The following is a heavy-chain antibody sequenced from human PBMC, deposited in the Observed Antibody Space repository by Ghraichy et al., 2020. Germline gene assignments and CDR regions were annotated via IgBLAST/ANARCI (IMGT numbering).Heavy chain of an antibody. J-gene: IGHJ4*02. CDR1: GFTFSSYA. V-gene: IGHV3-30-3*01. D-gene: IGHD6-19*01. CDR2: ISYDGSNK. CDR3: ARDRIGQWLVVWGGFDY. Sequence: GGSLRLSCAASGFTFSSYAMHWVRQAPGKGLEWVAVISYDGSNKYYADSVKGRFTISRDNSKNTLYLQMNSLRAEDTAVYYCARDRIGQWLVVWGGFDYWGQGTLVTVSS.